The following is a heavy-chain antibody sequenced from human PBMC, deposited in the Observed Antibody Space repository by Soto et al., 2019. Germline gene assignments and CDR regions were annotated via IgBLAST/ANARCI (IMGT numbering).Heavy chain of an antibody. V-gene: IGHV4-39*01. D-gene: IGHD3-9*01. CDR2: LYYSGTT. Sequence: QLQLRESGPGLVQPSETLSPTCTVSGGSIISNNHYWGWIRRPPGKGLEWIGNLYYSGTTYYNPSLKSRVTMSVDTSKGQFSLKLSSMTVAETAVYFCARRSTISRGFDYWGQGTLVTVSS. CDR3: ARRSTISRGFDY. J-gene: IGHJ4*02. CDR1: GGSIISNNHY.